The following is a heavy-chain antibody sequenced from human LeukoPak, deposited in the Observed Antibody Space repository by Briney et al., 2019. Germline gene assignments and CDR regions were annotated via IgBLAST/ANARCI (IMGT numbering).Heavy chain of an antibody. D-gene: IGHD2-2*01. CDR3: ARERGDIVVVPAAMDV. V-gene: IGHV1-69*13. Sequence: ASVKVSCTASGGTFSSYAISWVRQAPGQGLEWMGGIIPIFGTANYAQKFQGRVTITADESTSTAYMELSSLRSEDTAVYYCARERGDIVVVPAAMDVWGQGTTVTVSS. CDR1: GGTFSSYA. J-gene: IGHJ6*02. CDR2: IIPIFGTA.